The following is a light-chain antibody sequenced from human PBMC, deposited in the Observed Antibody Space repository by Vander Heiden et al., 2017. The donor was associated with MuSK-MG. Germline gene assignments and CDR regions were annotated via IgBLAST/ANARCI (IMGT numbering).Light chain of an antibody. CDR3: QQTDITPRT. CDR2: AAS. J-gene: IGKJ1*01. CDR1: QSISSF. V-gene: IGKV1-39*01. Sequence: DIQMTQSPSSLSAYVGDRVTITCRASQSISSFLNWYQQKPVKAPKLLIYAASSLPGGVPSKFSGSGSGTEFTLTIISLQPEDLATYYCQQTDITPRTFGQGTRVEIK.